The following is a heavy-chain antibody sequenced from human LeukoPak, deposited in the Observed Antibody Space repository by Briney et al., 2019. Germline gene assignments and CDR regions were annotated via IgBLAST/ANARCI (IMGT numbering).Heavy chain of an antibody. CDR1: GDTFSNYD. D-gene: IGHD1-26*01. Sequence: SVKVSCKASGDTFSNYDVTWVRQAPGQGLEWMGRIIPVFDTAKYAQNFQGRVTMTTDESSSTAYMELYSLRSEDTAVYYCAKGRGVKWELRGGFDYWGQGTLVTVSS. CDR3: AKGRGVKWELRGGFDY. J-gene: IGHJ4*02. V-gene: IGHV1-69*05. CDR2: IIPVFDTA.